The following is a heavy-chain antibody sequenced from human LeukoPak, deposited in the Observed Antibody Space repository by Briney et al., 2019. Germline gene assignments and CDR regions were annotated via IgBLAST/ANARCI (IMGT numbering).Heavy chain of an antibody. CDR1: GYTFTSYD. Sequence: ASVKVSCKASGYTFTSYDINWVRQATGQGLEWMGWMNPNSGNTGHAQKFQGRVTITRNTSISTAYMELSSLRSEDTAVYYCARERAYSGSYFDAFDIWGQGTMVTVSS. D-gene: IGHD1-26*01. V-gene: IGHV1-8*03. J-gene: IGHJ3*02. CDR3: ARERAYSGSYFDAFDI. CDR2: MNPNSGNT.